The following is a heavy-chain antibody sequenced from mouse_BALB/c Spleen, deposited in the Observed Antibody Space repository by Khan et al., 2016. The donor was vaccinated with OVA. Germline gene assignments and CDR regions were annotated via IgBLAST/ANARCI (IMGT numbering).Heavy chain of an antibody. J-gene: IGHJ3*01. CDR1: GYTFTSFW. V-gene: IGHV1S127*01. CDR3: ARGGYGSPFAY. Sequence: QVQLKQSGPELVRPGASVKMSCKASGYTFTSFWIHWVKQRPGQGLEWIGMIDPSKSETRLNQKFKDKATLNVEKSSNTAYMQLSRLTSEDAAVDYCARGGYGSPFAYWGQGTLVTVAA. CDR2: IDPSKSET. D-gene: IGHD1-1*01.